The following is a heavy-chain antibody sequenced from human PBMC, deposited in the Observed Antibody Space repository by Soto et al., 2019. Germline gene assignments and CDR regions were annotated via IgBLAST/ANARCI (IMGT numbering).Heavy chain of an antibody. CDR2: IWYDGSNK. J-gene: IGHJ4*02. Sequence: QVQLVESGGGVVQPGRSLRLSCAASGFSFSSYGMHWVRQAPGKGLEWVTVIWYDGSNKYYADSVKGRFIISRDNSKNTLYLQMNSLRAEDTAVYYCARDRGNYYDLDYWGQGTLVTVSS. D-gene: IGHD1-26*01. CDR1: GFSFSSYG. CDR3: ARDRGNYYDLDY. V-gene: IGHV3-33*01.